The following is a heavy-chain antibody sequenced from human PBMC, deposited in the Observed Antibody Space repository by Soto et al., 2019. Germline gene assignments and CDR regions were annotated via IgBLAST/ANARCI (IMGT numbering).Heavy chain of an antibody. D-gene: IGHD6-13*01. CDR3: ARDPKAGAGSPDYFDY. V-gene: IGHV4-31*03. CDR2: IYYSGST. CDR1: GGSISSGGYY. Sequence: KASETLSLTCTVSGGSISSGGYYWSWIRQHPGKGLEWIGYIYYSGSTYYNPSLKSRVTISVDTSKNQFSLKLSSVTAADTAVYYCARDPKAGAGSPDYFDYWGQGTLVTVSS. J-gene: IGHJ4*02.